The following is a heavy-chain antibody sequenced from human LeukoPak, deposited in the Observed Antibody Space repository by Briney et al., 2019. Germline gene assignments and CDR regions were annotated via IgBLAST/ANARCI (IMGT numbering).Heavy chain of an antibody. CDR2: IYYSGST. V-gene: IGHV4-61*01. J-gene: IGHJ4*02. CDR1: GGSVSSGSYY. Sequence: NPSETLSLTCTVSGGSVSSGSYYWSWIRQPPGKGLEWIGYIYYSGSTNYNPSLKSRVTISVDTSKNQFSLKLSSVTAADTAVYYCARVRYSGSYYSFDYWGQGTLVTVSS. D-gene: IGHD1-26*01. CDR3: ARVRYSGSYYSFDY.